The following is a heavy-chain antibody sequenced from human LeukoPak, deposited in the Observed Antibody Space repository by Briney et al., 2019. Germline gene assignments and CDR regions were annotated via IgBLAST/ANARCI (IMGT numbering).Heavy chain of an antibody. Sequence: GRSLRLSCGASGFTFSSYAMGWVRQAPGKGLEWVSAIIGSGGSTYYADSVKGRFTISRDNAKNSLYLQMNSLRAEDTAVYYCARDGGFDYWGQGTLVTVSS. D-gene: IGHD3-16*01. CDR1: GFTFSSYA. J-gene: IGHJ4*02. V-gene: IGHV3-23*01. CDR3: ARDGGFDY. CDR2: IIGSGGST.